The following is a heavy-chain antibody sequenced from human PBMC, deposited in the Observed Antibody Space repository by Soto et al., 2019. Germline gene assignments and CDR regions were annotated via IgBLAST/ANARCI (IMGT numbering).Heavy chain of an antibody. CDR3: ASLDYYDSSGYPDY. J-gene: IGHJ4*01. CDR2: ISYDGSNK. CDR1: GFTFSSYA. D-gene: IGHD3-22*01. V-gene: IGHV3-30-3*01. Sequence: QVQLVESGGGVVQPGRSLRLSCAASGFTFSSYAMHWVRQAPGKGLEWVAVISYDGSNKYYADSVKGRFTISRDNSKNSLYLQMNSLRAEDTAVYYCASLDYYDSSGYPDYWGHGTLVTVSS.